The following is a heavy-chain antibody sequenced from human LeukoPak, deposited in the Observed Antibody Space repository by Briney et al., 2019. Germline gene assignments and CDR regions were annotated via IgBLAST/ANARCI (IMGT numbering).Heavy chain of an antibody. CDR1: GFTFSSYW. Sequence: QSGGSLRLSCAASGFTFSSYWMSWVRQAPGKGLEWVANIKQDGSEKYYVDSAKGRFTISRDNAKNSLYLQMNSLRAEDTAVYYCARESSSRYFVYFDYWGQGTLVTVSS. CDR3: ARESSSRYFVYFDY. J-gene: IGHJ4*02. CDR2: IKQDGSEK. V-gene: IGHV3-7*01. D-gene: IGHD6-13*01.